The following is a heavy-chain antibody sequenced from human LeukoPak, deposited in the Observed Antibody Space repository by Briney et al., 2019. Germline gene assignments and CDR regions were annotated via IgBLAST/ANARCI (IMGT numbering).Heavy chain of an antibody. CDR3: ASLGN. J-gene: IGHJ4*02. CDR2: IWYDGSKR. V-gene: IGHV3-33*03. D-gene: IGHD1-1*01. CDR1: GFTFSSYG. Sequence: GGSLRLSCAASGFTFSSYGMHWLRQGPGKGLEWVAVIWYDGSKRFYADSVQGRFTISRDNAKNSLFLQMNSLRADDTAVYYCASLGNWGQGTLVTVSS.